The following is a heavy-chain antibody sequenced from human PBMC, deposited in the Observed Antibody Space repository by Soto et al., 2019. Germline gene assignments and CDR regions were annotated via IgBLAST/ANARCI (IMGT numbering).Heavy chain of an antibody. CDR3: AREVVVPAARVEVYYYDGMDV. Sequence: LSLTCAPSGFTFSSYWMSWVRQAPGKGVEWGANIKQDGSEKYYVDSVKGRFTISRDNAKNSLYLQMNSLRAEDTAVYYCAREVVVPAARVEVYYYDGMDVWGQGTTVTVSS. J-gene: IGHJ6*02. CDR1: GFTFSSYW. D-gene: IGHD2-2*01. V-gene: IGHV3-7*01. CDR2: IKQDGSEK.